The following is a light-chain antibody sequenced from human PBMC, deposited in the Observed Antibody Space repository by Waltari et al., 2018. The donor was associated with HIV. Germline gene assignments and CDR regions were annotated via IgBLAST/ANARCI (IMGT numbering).Light chain of an antibody. J-gene: IGLJ3*02. CDR2: SNN. CDR3: AAWDDSLNAWV. CDR1: SSNIGSNI. Sequence: QSVLTQPPSASGTPGQRLSISCSGSSSNIGSNIVNWYQQLPGTAPKLLIYSNNQRPSGVTDRFSGSKSGTSASLAISGLQSEDEADYYCAAWDDSLNAWVFGGGTKLTVL. V-gene: IGLV1-44*01.